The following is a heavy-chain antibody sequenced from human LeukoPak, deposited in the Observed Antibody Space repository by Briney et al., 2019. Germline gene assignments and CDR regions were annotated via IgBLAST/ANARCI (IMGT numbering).Heavy chain of an antibody. Sequence: ASVKVSCKASGYTFTSYGISWVRQAPGQGLEWMGWISAYNGNTNYAQKLQGRVTMTTDTPTSTAYMELRSLRSDDTAVYYCARRVRGLPLGSYYGDYWGQGTLVTVSS. V-gene: IGHV1-18*01. CDR1: GYTFTSYG. CDR2: ISAYNGNT. D-gene: IGHD1-26*01. CDR3: ARRVRGLPLGSYYGDY. J-gene: IGHJ4*02.